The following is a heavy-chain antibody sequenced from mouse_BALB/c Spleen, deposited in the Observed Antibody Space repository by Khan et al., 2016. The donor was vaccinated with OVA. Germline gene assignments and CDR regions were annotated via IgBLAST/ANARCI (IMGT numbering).Heavy chain of an antibody. CDR1: GYTFTTYG. D-gene: IGHD2-14*01. CDR2: INTYTGEP. CDR3: ARVGYSGTMDY. Sequence: QIQLVQSGPELKKPGVTVKISCKASGYTFTTYGMNWVKQAPGKGLKWMGWINTYTGEPTYVDDFKGRFASSLETSDSTAYLQINNLKNEDTATYFWARVGYSGTMDYWGQGTSVTVSS. V-gene: IGHV9-3-1*01. J-gene: IGHJ4*01.